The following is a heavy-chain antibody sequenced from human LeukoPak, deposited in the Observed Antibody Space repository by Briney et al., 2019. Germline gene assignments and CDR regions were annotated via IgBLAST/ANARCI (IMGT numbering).Heavy chain of an antibody. V-gene: IGHV1-18*01. J-gene: IGHJ4*02. D-gene: IGHD2-15*01. CDR3: ARGEPDYCSGGSCYVH. CDR1: GYTFTSYG. Sequence: ASVKVSCKASGYTFTSYGISWVRQAPGQGLEWMGWISAYNGNTNYAQKLQGRVTMTTDTSTSTAYMELRSLRSDDTAVYYCARGEPDYCSGGSCYVHWGQGTLVTVSS. CDR2: ISAYNGNT.